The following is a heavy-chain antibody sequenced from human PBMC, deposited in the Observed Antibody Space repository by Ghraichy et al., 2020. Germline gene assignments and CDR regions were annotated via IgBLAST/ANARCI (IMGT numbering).Heavy chain of an antibody. J-gene: IGHJ4*02. CDR2: IIPILGIA. V-gene: IGHV1-69*04. CDR1: GGTFSSYA. D-gene: IGHD3-22*01. Sequence: SVKVSCKASGGTFSSYAISWVRQAPGQGLEWMGRIIPILGIANYAQKFQGRVTITADKSTSTAYMELSSLRSEDTAVYYCATPFYSYYDSSGYYGLDYWGQGTLVTVSS. CDR3: ATPFYSYYDSSGYYGLDY.